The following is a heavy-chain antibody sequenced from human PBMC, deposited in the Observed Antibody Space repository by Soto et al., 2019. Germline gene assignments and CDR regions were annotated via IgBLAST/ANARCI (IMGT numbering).Heavy chain of an antibody. Sequence: SETLSLTCAVYGGSFSGYYWSWIRQPPGKGLEWIGEINHSGSTTYNPSLKSRVTISIDTPKNQFSLKLSSVTAADTAVYYCAKGQAGYSSGWSDYWGQGTLVTVSS. V-gene: IGHV4-34*01. CDR1: GGSFSGYY. D-gene: IGHD6-19*01. CDR3: AKGQAGYSSGWSDY. CDR2: INHSGST. J-gene: IGHJ4*02.